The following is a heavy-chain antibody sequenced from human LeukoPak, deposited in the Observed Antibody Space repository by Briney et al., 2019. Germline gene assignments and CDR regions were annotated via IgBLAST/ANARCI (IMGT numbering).Heavy chain of an antibody. CDR1: GLIFSDYG. Sequence: KTLGSLRLSCAASGLIFSDYGMHWVRQAPRKGLEWVSSISSSSSYIYYADSVKGRFTISRDNAKNSLYLQMNSLRAEDTAVYYCARSTFQGMDVWGQGTTVTVSS. D-gene: IGHD3-16*01. J-gene: IGHJ6*02. CDR3: ARSTFQGMDV. V-gene: IGHV3-21*01. CDR2: ISSSSSYI.